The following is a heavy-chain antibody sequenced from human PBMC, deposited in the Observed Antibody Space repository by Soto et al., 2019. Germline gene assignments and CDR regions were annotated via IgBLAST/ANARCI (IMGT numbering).Heavy chain of an antibody. J-gene: IGHJ6*02. V-gene: IGHV3-73*01. Sequence: GGSLRLSSEASGFLLSVSAVHWVRQASGKGLEWVGRIRNKANNYATAYAASVKGRFTVSRDDSKNTAYLQMNSLKTEDSAVYYCTRLEYDVDVWGQGTTVTVSS. CDR2: IRNKANNYAT. CDR3: TRLEYDVDV. CDR1: GFLLSVSA.